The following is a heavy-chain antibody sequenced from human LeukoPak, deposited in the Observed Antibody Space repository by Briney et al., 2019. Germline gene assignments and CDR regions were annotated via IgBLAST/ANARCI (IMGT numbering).Heavy chain of an antibody. CDR3: ARHGVYSWNDGSVGY. CDR2: IYYSGST. D-gene: IGHD1-20*01. Sequence: SETLSLTCTVSGGSISSSSYYWGWIRQPPGKGLEWIGSIYYSGSTYYNPSLKSRVTISVDTSKNQFSLKLSSVTAADTAVYYCARHGVYSWNDGSVGYWGQGTLVTVSS. J-gene: IGHJ4*02. CDR1: GGSISSSSYY. V-gene: IGHV4-39*01.